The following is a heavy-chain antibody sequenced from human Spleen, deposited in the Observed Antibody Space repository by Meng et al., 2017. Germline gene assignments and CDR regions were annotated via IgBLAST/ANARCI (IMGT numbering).Heavy chain of an antibody. Sequence: GGSLRLSCAASGFTFSTYAMHWVRQAPGRGLERVAVISVDGTVKKYGDSVRGRFTISRDNSKNTLYVQMNSLRLEDTAVYYCAREGGQVPGTQGFDQWGQGTLVTVSS. D-gene: IGHD1-26*01. CDR1: GFTFSTYA. CDR3: AREGGQVPGTQGFDQ. V-gene: IGHV3-30*04. CDR2: ISVDGTVK. J-gene: IGHJ4*02.